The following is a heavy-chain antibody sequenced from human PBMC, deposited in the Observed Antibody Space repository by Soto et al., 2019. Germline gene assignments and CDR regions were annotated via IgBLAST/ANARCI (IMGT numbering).Heavy chain of an antibody. CDR3: VRGGGGGLFDP. CDR2: ISPGSRYP. D-gene: IGHD2-15*01. CDR1: GFTFGDSY. J-gene: IGHJ5*02. V-gene: IGHV3-11*06. Sequence: GGSLRLAXAGSGFTFGDSYMRWIRKAPGKGLEWLSYISPGSRYPAYADSVKGRFIISRDNAKRSLYLQMMSLTAEDTAIYYCVRGGGGGLFDPWGQGTMVTVSS.